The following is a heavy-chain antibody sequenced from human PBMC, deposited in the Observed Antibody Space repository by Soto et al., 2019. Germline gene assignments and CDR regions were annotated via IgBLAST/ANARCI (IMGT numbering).Heavy chain of an antibody. CDR1: VFKVCRYG. Sequence: VFKVCRYGWSRDHQKQEKGLEWVSTISGSGSSTYYADSVKGRFTISRDNSKNTLYLQMNSLRAEDTAVYYCAKGYCSSTSCYVWYFDYWGQGTLVTVSS. D-gene: IGHD2-2*01. J-gene: IGHJ4*02. V-gene: IGHV3-23*01. CDR3: AKGYCSSTSCYVWYFDY. CDR2: ISGSGSST.